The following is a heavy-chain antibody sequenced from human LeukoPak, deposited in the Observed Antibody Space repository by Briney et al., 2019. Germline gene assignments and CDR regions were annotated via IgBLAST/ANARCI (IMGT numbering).Heavy chain of an antibody. J-gene: IGHJ4*02. V-gene: IGHV3-74*01. CDR2: IKSDGSSA. D-gene: IGHD4-23*01. Sequence: PGGSLRLSCAASGFTFSSYWTHWVRQAPGKGLVWVSRIKSDGSSASYADSVKGRFTISRDNAKNTLYLQMNSLRAEDTAVYYCARDLRTPSDTNIAIDYWGQGTLVTVSS. CDR1: GFTFSSYW. CDR3: ARDLRTPSDTNIAIDY.